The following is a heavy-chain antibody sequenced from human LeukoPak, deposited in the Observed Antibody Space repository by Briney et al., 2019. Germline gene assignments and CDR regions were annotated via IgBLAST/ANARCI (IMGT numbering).Heavy chain of an antibody. CDR1: GYTFTSYD. CDR2: MNPNSGNT. Sequence: ASVKVSCKASGYTFTSYDINWVRQAAGQGLEWMGWMNPNSGNTGYAQKFQGRVTMTRDTSTSTVYMELSSLRSEDTAVYYCARDPREYYYDSSGYDYWGQGTLVTVSS. J-gene: IGHJ4*02. D-gene: IGHD3-22*01. V-gene: IGHV1-8*01. CDR3: ARDPREYYYDSSGYDY.